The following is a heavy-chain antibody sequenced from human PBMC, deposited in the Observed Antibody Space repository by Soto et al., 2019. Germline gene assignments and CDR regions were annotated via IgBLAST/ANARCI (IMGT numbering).Heavy chain of an antibody. J-gene: IGHJ6*04. D-gene: IGHD2-2*01. V-gene: IGHV4-59*08. CDR2: IYYSGTT. CDR1: GGSISSYY. CDR3: ARHGCSSTSCHYRMDV. Sequence: PLETLSLTCTVSGGSISSYYLSWIRQPPGKGLEWIGYIYYSGTTNYNSSLESRVTISVDTSKNQFSLKLSSVSAADTAVYYCARHGCSSTSCHYRMDVWGKGTTVTVSS.